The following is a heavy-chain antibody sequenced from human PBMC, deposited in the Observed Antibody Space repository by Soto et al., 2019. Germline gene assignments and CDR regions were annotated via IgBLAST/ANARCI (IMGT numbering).Heavy chain of an antibody. CDR1: GYTFTSYY. J-gene: IGHJ4*02. CDR3: ARQVSYGGGDCFNDPVDS. CDR2: INPNSGDT. Sequence: QAQLVQSGAEVKKPGASVKVSCEASGYTFTSYYMHWVRQAPGQGLEWMGWINPNSGDTKYGQKFRGRVTMTRDTYGTSAHLEVKMLTLDDTAVYTCARQVSYGGGDCFNDPVDSGGQGTIVTDYS. D-gene: IGHD2-21*02. V-gene: IGHV1-2*02.